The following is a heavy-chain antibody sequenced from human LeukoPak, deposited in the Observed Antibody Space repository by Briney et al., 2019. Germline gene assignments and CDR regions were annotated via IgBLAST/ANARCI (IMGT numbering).Heavy chain of an antibody. D-gene: IGHD6-19*01. J-gene: IGHJ1*01. CDR3: ARDTPNGWYFPYFQY. Sequence: GGSLRLSCAASGFTVSSNYMSWVRQAPGKGLEWVANIKQDGSEKYYVDSVKGRFTISRDNAKKSLHLQMNSLRAEDTAVYYCARDTPNGWYFPYFQYWGQGTLVTVSS. CDR1: GFTVSSNY. V-gene: IGHV3-7*01. CDR2: IKQDGSEK.